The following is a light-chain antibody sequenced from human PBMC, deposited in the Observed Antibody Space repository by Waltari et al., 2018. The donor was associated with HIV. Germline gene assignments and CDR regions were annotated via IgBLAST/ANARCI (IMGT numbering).Light chain of an antibody. CDR1: SSNIEAAYD. CDR3: QSYVSSVNVV. J-gene: IGLJ3*02. V-gene: IGLV1-40*01. CDR2: ANT. Sequence: QSVLTQPPSVSGAPGQTVTISCTGSSSNIEAAYDVHWYQQVPGTAPKLLIYANTNRPSGVPDRFSGSNSGTSASLAISGLQTEDEADYYCQSYVSSVNVVFGGGTRVTVL.